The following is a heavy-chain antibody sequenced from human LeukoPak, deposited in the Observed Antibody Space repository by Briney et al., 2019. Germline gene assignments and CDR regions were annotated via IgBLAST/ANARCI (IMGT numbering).Heavy chain of an antibody. D-gene: IGHD5-12*01. Sequence: GRSLRLSCAASGFTFDDYAMHWVRQAPGKGLEWVSGISWNSGSIGYADSVKGRFTISRDNAKNSLYLQMNSLRAEDTALYYCAKGYSGYGPFFDYWGQGTLVTVSS. CDR3: AKGYSGYGPFFDY. CDR1: GFTFDDYA. J-gene: IGHJ4*02. CDR2: ISWNSGSI. V-gene: IGHV3-9*01.